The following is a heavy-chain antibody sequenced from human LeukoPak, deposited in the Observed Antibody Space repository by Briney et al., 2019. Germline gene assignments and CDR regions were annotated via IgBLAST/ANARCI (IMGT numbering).Heavy chain of an antibody. D-gene: IGHD1-14*01. Sequence: GRSLRLSCAASGLTVSSNYMSWVRQAPGKGLEWVSVIYNDGIAFYADSVKGRFTISRHNSENTLYLQMNGLKTEDTAVYYCARVPLHPTISLFDCWGQGTLVTVSS. CDR2: IYNDGIA. V-gene: IGHV3-53*04. CDR3: ARVPLHPTISLFDC. CDR1: GLTVSSNY. J-gene: IGHJ4*02.